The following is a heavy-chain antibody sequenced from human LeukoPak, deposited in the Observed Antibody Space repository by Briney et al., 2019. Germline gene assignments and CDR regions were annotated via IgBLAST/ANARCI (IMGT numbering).Heavy chain of an antibody. V-gene: IGHV3-30*18. J-gene: IGHJ5*02. CDR2: ISYDGSNK. CDR3: AKLWGEVAAATWFGP. D-gene: IGHD2-2*01. Sequence: PGGSQRLSCAASGFTLSSYGLHWVRQAPGKGLEWVAVISYDGSNKYYADSLKDRFTIPRDNPKHTLHLQMSSRRAEDTAVSQCAKLWGEVAAATWFGPWGQGALVSVSS. CDR1: GFTLSSYG.